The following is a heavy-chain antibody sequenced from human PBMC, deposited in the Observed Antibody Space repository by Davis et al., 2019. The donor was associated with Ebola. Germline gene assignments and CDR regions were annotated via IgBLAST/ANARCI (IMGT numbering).Heavy chain of an antibody. Sequence: GESLKISCAASGFTFSNAWMSWVRQAPGKGLEWVGRIKSKTDGGTTDYAAPVKGRFTISRDDSKNTLYLQMNSLRAEDTAVYYCARDDEEGSGYDLYYYYGMDVWGQGTTVTVSS. CDR2: IKSKTDGGTT. V-gene: IGHV3-15*01. D-gene: IGHD5-12*01. CDR1: GFTFSNAW. J-gene: IGHJ6*02. CDR3: ARDDEEGSGYDLYYYYGMDV.